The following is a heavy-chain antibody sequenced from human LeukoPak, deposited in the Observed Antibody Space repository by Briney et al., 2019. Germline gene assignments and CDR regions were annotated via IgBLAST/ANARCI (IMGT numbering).Heavy chain of an antibody. Sequence: SETLSLTCAVYGGSFSGYYWSWIRQPPGKGLEWIGEINHSGSTNYNPSLKSRVTISVDTSKNQFSLKLSSVTAADTAVYYCARKGPSGYCSSTSCYFFHYYYMDVWAKGPRSPSP. CDR3: ARKGPSGYCSSTSCYFFHYYYMDV. V-gene: IGHV4-34*01. J-gene: IGHJ6*03. CDR2: INHSGST. D-gene: IGHD2-2*01. CDR1: GGSFSGYY.